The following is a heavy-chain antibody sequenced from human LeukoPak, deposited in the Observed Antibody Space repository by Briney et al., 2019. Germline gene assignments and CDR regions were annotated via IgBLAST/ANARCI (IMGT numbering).Heavy chain of an antibody. J-gene: IGHJ6*02. CDR1: GGSISSGDYY. V-gene: IGHV4-30-4*01. Sequence: SQTLSLTCTVSGGSISSGDYYWSWISHPPGKGLEWIGYIYYSGSTYYNPSLKSRVTISVDTSKNQFSLKLSSVTAADTAVYYCARDPSTRDPEGYYYYGMDVWGQGTTVTVSS. CDR3: ARDPSTRDPEGYYYYGMDV. D-gene: IGHD2-2*01. CDR2: IYYSGST.